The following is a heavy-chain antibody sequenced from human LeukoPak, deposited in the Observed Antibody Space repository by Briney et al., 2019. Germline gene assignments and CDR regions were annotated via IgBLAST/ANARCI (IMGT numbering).Heavy chain of an antibody. Sequence: PSETLSLTCTVSGGSISSSSYYWGWIRQPPGKGLEWIGSIYYSGSTYYNPSLKSRVTISVDTSKNQFSLKLSSVTAADTAVYYCARSPYGSGSYPRDSDYWGQGTLVTVSS. D-gene: IGHD3-10*01. CDR1: GGSISSSSYY. V-gene: IGHV4-39*07. CDR2: IYYSGST. J-gene: IGHJ4*02. CDR3: ARSPYGSGSYPRDSDY.